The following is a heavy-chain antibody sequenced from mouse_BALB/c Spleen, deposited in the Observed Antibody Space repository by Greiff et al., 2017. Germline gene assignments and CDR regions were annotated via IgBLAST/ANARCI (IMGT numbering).Heavy chain of an antibody. Sequence: EVQVVESGGGLVQPGGSRKLSCAASGFTFSSFGMHWVRQAPEKGLEWVAYISSGSSTIYYADTVKGRFTISRDNPKNTLFLQMTSLRSEDTAMYYCARRDGYDYAMDYWGQGTSVTVSS. J-gene: IGHJ4*01. V-gene: IGHV5-17*02. CDR3: ARRDGYDYAMDY. D-gene: IGHD2-2*01. CDR2: ISSGSSTI. CDR1: GFTFSSFG.